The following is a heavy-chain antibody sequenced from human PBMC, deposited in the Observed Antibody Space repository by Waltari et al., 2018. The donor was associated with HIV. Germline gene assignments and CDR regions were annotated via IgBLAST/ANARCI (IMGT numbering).Heavy chain of an antibody. J-gene: IGHJ6*02. CDR2: ISSSSSYI. D-gene: IGHD3-16*01. Sequence: EVQLVESGGGLVKPGGSLRLLCAAPGVTFRRYGMNWVRQAPGKGLEWVSSISSSSSYIYYADSVKGRFTISRDNAKNSLYLQMNSLRAEDTAVYYCARDFWGGYYYGMDVWGQGTTVTVSS. CDR3: ARDFWGGYYYGMDV. V-gene: IGHV3-21*01. CDR1: GVTFRRYG.